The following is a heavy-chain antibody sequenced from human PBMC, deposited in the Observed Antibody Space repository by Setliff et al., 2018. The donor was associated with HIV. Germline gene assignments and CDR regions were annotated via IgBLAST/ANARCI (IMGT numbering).Heavy chain of an antibody. CDR2: INPNSGGT. Sequence: ASVKVSCKASGYSFTGCYIHWVRQAPGQGLEWMGRINPNSGGTNYAQKFQGRVTMTRDTSINTAYMELTRLRSDDTAVYFCARDKETWEGYYKYYSMDVWGKGTKVTVSS. CDR3: ARDKETWEGYYKYYSMDV. J-gene: IGHJ6*03. D-gene: IGHD1-26*01. CDR1: GYSFTGCY. V-gene: IGHV1-2*06.